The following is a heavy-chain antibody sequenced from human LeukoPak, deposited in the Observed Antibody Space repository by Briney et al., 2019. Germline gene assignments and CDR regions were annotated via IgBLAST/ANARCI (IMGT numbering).Heavy chain of an antibody. V-gene: IGHV3-21*04. Sequence: PGGSLRLSCAASTFSISIYSMNWVRQAPGKGLEWVSSISGNSRSIYYADSVKGRFTISRDNSRDTLYLQMSSLRAEDTAVYYCAKGYYDYVWGSYYFDYWGQGTLVTVSS. CDR2: ISGNSRSI. CDR1: TFSISIYS. J-gene: IGHJ4*02. CDR3: AKGYYDYVWGSYYFDY. D-gene: IGHD3-16*01.